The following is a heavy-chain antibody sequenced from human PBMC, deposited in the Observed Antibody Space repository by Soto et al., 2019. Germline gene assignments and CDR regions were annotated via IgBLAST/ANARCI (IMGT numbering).Heavy chain of an antibody. Sequence: GGSLRLSCAASGFTFSSYGMHWVRQAPGKGLEWVAVISYDGSQKYYADSVKGRFTISRDNSKYTLYLQMNSLRVEDTAVYYCAREIVVARGASYFDYWGPGTLVTVSS. V-gene: IGHV3-30*03. CDR3: AREIVVARGASYFDY. CDR2: ISYDGSQK. D-gene: IGHD2-2*01. J-gene: IGHJ4*02. CDR1: GFTFSSYG.